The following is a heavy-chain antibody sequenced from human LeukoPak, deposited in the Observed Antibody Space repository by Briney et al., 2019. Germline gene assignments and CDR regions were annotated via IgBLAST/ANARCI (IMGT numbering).Heavy chain of an antibody. V-gene: IGHV4-61*02. J-gene: IGHJ4*02. CDR1: GGSISSGSYY. CDR2: IYTSGST. D-gene: IGHD6-13*01. CDR3: ARQGRPSSWPPTSY. Sequence: SQTLSLTCTVSGGSISSGSYYWSWIRQPAGKGLEWIGRIYTSGSTNYNPSLKSRVTISVDTSKNQFSLKLSSVTAADTAVYYCARQGRPSSWPPTSYWGQGTPVTVSS.